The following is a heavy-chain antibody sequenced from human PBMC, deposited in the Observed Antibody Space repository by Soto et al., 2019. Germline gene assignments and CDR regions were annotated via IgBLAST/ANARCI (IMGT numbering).Heavy chain of an antibody. D-gene: IGHD6-6*01. CDR2: ISWNSGSV. V-gene: IGHV3-9*01. Sequence: EVRLMESGGDLVHPGKSLRLSCAASGFIFDDSAMHWVRLVPGKGLEWVSGISWNSGSVDYGDSLRARFTISRDNAKNCLYLHMNSLRADDKALYYCAKRQLPVTGDWFDTWGKGTLVTVSS. J-gene: IGHJ5*02. CDR1: GFIFDDSA. CDR3: AKRQLPVTGDWFDT.